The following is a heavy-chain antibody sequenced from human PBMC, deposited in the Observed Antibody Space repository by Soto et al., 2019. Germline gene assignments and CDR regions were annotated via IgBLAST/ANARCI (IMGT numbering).Heavy chain of an antibody. CDR2: ISGSGGST. V-gene: IGHV3-23*01. Sequence: ESLRISCTGSGFSFSSYSITWVRQAPWKGLEWVSLISGSGGSTYYADSVKGRFTISRDNSRDTLYLQMNSLRAEDTAVYYCAKVHGSGSYNNFPDYWGQGTLVTVSS. CDR1: GFSFSSYS. D-gene: IGHD3-10*01. CDR3: AKVHGSGSYNNFPDY. J-gene: IGHJ4*02.